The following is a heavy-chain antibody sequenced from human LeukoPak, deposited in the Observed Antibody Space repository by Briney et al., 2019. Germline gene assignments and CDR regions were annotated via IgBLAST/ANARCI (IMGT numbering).Heavy chain of an antibody. Sequence: GGSLRLSCVAPGLTFSAFAMSWVRQAPGKGLEWVSAIRSSADATYHADPVKGRFTISRDYSKNTLYLQMNSLRAEDTAVYYCAKDREGIHSYWGQGTLVTVSS. J-gene: IGHJ4*02. V-gene: IGHV3-23*01. CDR2: IRSSADAT. CDR3: AKDREGIHSY. CDR1: GLTFSAFA.